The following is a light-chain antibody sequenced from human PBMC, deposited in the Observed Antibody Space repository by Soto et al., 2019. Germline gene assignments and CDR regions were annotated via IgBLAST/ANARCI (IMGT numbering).Light chain of an antibody. J-gene: IGLJ3*02. CDR3: QSYDSSLSGWM. CDR2: GNT. CDR1: SSNIGAGFD. V-gene: IGLV1-40*01. Sequence: QSVLTQPHSVSGAPGQRVTISCTGSSSNIGAGFDVHWYQQLPGTAPKLLIYGNTNRPSGVPDRFSVSKSGTSASLAITGLQAEDEADYYCQSYDSSLSGWMFGGGTKLTVL.